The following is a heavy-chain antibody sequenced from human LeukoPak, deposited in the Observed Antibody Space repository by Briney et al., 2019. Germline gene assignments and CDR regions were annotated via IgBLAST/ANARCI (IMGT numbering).Heavy chain of an antibody. J-gene: IGHJ5*02. CDR1: GFTFSSYG. CDR2: IRYDGSNK. V-gene: IGHV3-30*02. CDR3: AKDRATMVRGVMAS. D-gene: IGHD3-10*01. Sequence: GGSLRLSCAASGFTFSSYGMHWVRQAPGKGLEWEAFIRYDGSNKYYADSVKGRFTISRDNSKNTLYLQMNSLRAEDTAVYYCAKDRATMVRGVMASWGQGTLVTVSS.